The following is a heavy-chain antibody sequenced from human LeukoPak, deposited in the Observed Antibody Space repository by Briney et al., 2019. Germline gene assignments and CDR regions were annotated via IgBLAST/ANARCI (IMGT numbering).Heavy chain of an antibody. V-gene: IGHV3-43D*03. CDR2: ISWDGGST. J-gene: IGHJ6*03. Sequence: GGSLRLSCAASGFTFDDYAMHWVRQAPGKGLEWVSLISWDGGSTYYADSVKGRFTISRDNSKNSLYLQMNSLRAEDTALYYCAKVAGPYYYYYYMDVWGKGTTVTVSS. CDR3: AKVAGPYYYYYYMDV. CDR1: GFTFDDYA.